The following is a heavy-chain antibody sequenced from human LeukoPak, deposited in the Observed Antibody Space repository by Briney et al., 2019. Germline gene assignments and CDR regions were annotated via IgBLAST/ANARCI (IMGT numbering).Heavy chain of an antibody. CDR2: INPSGGST. D-gene: IGHD2-15*01. Sequence: GASVKVSCKASGYIFTDYYTHWVRQAPGQGLEWMGIINPSGGSTSYAQKFQGRVTMTRDTSTSTVYMELCSLRSEDTAVYYCARDGWRMDVWGQGTTVTVSS. CDR3: ARDGWRMDV. V-gene: IGHV1-46*01. J-gene: IGHJ6*02. CDR1: GYIFTDYY.